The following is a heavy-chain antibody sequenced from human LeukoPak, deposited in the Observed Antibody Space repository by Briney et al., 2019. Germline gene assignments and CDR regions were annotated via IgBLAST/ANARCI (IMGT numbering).Heavy chain of an antibody. CDR2: IYYSGST. V-gene: IGHV4-59*01. CDR3: ARDAKLGNWFDP. J-gene: IGHJ5*02. CDR1: GGSIITYY. D-gene: IGHD3-3*02. Sequence: PETLSLTCTVSGGSIITYYWSWIRQPPGKALEWIGYIYYSGSTNYNPSLKNRVTISVDTSKNQFSLKLSSVTAAGTAVYYCARDAKLGNWFDPWGQGTLVTVSS.